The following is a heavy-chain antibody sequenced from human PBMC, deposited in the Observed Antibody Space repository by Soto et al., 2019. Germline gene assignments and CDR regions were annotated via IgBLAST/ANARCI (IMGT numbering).Heavy chain of an antibody. CDR3: ARGHTAMVKGYYYYYYGMDV. V-gene: IGHV1-69*13. J-gene: IGHJ6*02. CDR2: IIPIFGTA. D-gene: IGHD5-18*01. Sequence: SVNVSCKASGGTFSSYAISWVRQAPGQGLEWMGGIIPIFGTANYAQKFQGRVTITADESTSTAYMELSSLRSEDTAVYYCARGHTAMVKGYYYYYYGMDVWGQGTTVTVSS. CDR1: GGTFSSYA.